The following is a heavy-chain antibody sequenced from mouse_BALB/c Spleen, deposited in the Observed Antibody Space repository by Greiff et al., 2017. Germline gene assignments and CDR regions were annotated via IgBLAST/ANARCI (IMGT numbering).Heavy chain of an antibody. CDR2: ISYSGST. Sequence: EVQLVESGPSLVKPSQTLSLTCSVTGDSITSGYWNWIRKFPGNKLEYMGYISYSGSTYYNPSLKSRISITRDTSKNQYYLQLNSVTTEDTATYYCARYGTTATYAMDYWGQGTSVTVSS. V-gene: IGHV3-8*02. J-gene: IGHJ4*01. D-gene: IGHD1-2*01. CDR3: ARYGTTATYAMDY. CDR1: GDSITSGY.